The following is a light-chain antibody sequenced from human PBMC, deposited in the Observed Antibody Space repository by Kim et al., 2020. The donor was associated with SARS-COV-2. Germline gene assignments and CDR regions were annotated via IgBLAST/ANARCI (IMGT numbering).Light chain of an antibody. J-gene: IGLJ3*02. V-gene: IGLV3-1*01. CDR3: QAWDSSIYWV. CDR1: KLGDKY. CDR2: QDS. Sequence: VYQGQTASITCSGDKLGDKYACWYQQKPGQSPVLVIYQDSKRPSGIPERFSGSNSGNTATLTISGTQAMDEADYYCQAWDSSIYWVFGGGTQLTVL.